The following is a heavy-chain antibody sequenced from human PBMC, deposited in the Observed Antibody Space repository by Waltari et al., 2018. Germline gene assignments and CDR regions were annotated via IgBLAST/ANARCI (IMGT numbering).Heavy chain of an antibody. CDR2: ISGSGGST. V-gene: IGHV3-23*01. Sequence: EVQLLESGGGLVQPGGSLRLSCADSGFTFSSYAMSWVRQARGRGLEWVSAISGSGGSTYYADSGKSRFTNTRNNHKNTLYLQMNSLRAEDTAVENCAKDRRQWPRGPDYGMDVWGQGTTVTVSS. CDR1: GFTFSSYA. D-gene: IGHD6-19*01. J-gene: IGHJ6*02. CDR3: AKDRRQWPRGPDYGMDV.